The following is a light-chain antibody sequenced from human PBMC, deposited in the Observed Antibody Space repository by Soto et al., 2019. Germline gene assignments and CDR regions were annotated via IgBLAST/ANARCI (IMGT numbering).Light chain of an antibody. CDR1: QSINSF. Sequence: EIVLTQSPGTLSLSPGEGATLSCRASQSINSFLAWYQQRRGQAPRLLIHGASNRATGIPDRFSGSGSGTDFTLTISRLEPVDFAVYYCQQYGGSPRTFGQGTKVEVK. V-gene: IGKV3-20*01. CDR3: QQYGGSPRT. CDR2: GAS. J-gene: IGKJ1*01.